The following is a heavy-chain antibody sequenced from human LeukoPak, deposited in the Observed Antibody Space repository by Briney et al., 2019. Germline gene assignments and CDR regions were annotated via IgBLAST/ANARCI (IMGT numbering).Heavy chain of an antibody. V-gene: IGHV1-18*01. J-gene: IGHJ5*02. D-gene: IGHD3-22*01. CDR3: AGYYYDTSGYPRPWFDP. Sequence: EASVKVSCKASGYTFTSYGISWVRQAPGQGLEWMGWISAYNGNTNYAQKLQGRVTLTTDTSTSTAYMELRSLRSDDTAVYYCAGYYYDTSGYPRPWFDPWGQGTLVTVSS. CDR2: ISAYNGNT. CDR1: GYTFTSYG.